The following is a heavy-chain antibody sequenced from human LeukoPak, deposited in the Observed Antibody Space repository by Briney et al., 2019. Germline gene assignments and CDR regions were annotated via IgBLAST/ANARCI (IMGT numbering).Heavy chain of an antibody. CDR2: IYHSGST. D-gene: IGHD1-26*01. J-gene: IGHJ3*02. CDR3: ARGKWEPRYAFDI. CDR1: GFTFISYW. Sequence: PGGSLRLSCAASGFTFISYWMSWVRQPPGKGLEWIGEIYHSGSTNYNPSLKSRVTISVDKSKTQFSLKLSSVTAADTAVYYCARGKWEPRYAFDIWGQGTMVTVSS. V-gene: IGHV4-4*02.